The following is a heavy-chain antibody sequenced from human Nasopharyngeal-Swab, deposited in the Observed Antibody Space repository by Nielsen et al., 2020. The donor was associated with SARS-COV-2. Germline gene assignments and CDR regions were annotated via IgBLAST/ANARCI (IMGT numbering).Heavy chain of an antibody. V-gene: IGHV4-39*01. J-gene: IGHJ4*02. CDR1: GGSISSSSYY. D-gene: IGHD6-19*01. CDR3: ARHESWWLVRGFRFDY. Sequence: SETLFLTCTVSGGSISSSSYYWGWIRQPPGKGLEWIGSIYYSGSTYYNPSLKSRVTISVDTSKNQFSLKLSSVTAADTAVYYCARHESWWLVRGFRFDYWGQGTLVTVSS. CDR2: IYYSGST.